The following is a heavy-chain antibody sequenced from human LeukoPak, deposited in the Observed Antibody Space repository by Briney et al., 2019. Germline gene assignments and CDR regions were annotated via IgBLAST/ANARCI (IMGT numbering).Heavy chain of an antibody. CDR3: ATYYDFWSGYYFDY. V-gene: IGHV3-23*01. CDR2: ISGSGGRT. CDR1: GYTFSSYA. J-gene: IGHJ4*02. Sequence: PGGSLRLSCAASGYTFSSYAMSWVRQAPGKGLEWVSAISGSGGRTYYADSVKGRFTISRDNSKNTLYLQMNSLRAEDTAVYYCATYYDFWSGYYFDYWGQGTLVTVSS. D-gene: IGHD3-3*01.